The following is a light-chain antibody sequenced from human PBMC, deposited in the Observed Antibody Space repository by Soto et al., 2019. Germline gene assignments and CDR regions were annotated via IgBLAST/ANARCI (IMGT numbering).Light chain of an antibody. CDR1: SSDIGGYKY. CDR3: SSYTCGSTYV. CDR2: GVS. J-gene: IGLJ1*01. V-gene: IGLV2-14*01. Sequence: QSDLNQPASVSVSPGQSITISCTGTSSDIGGYKYVSWYQQHPGKAPKLMIYGVSNRPSGVSNRFSGSKSGNTATLTISGLQGEDEAECYCSSYTCGSTYVFGTGTKVTVL.